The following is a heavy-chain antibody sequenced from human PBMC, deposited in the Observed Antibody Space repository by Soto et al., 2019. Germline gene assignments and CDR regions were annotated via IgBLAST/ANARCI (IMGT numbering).Heavy chain of an antibody. CDR3: ARSTYYYDSSGYYCPY. CDR2: ISAYNGNT. D-gene: IGHD3-22*01. V-gene: IGHV1-18*01. Sequence: WMQQANRQGLEWMGWISAYNGNTNYAQKLQGRVTMTTDTSTSTAYMELRSLRSDDTAVYYCARSTYYYDSSGYYCPYWGQGTLVPGSS. J-gene: IGHJ4*02.